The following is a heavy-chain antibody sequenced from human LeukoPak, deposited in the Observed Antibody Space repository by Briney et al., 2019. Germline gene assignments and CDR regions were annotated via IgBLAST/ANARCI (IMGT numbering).Heavy chain of an antibody. CDR1: RDSISSYY. V-gene: IGHV4-59*08. Sequence: PSETLSLPCTVSRDSISSYYWTWIRQPPGKGLEWIGYIYYNGSTNYNPSLKSRVTISVDASKNQFSLKLTSVTAADTAVYYCARQSRGIAVAGLDYWGQGTLVTVSS. CDR2: IYYNGST. CDR3: ARQSRGIAVAGLDY. D-gene: IGHD6-19*01. J-gene: IGHJ4*02.